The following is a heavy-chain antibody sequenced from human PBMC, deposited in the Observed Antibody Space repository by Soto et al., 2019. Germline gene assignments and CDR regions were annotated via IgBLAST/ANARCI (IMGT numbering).Heavy chain of an antibody. CDR3: ARGGSWRFDY. Sequence: SETLSLTCAVSSGSISSSNCWTWVRQPPGKGLEWIGEIYRSGSTNHNPSLKSRVIISVDESKNQFSLKLTSVTAADTAVYYCARGGSWRFDYWGQGTLVTSPQ. D-gene: IGHD6-13*01. CDR2: IYRSGST. J-gene: IGHJ4*02. CDR1: SGSISSSNC. V-gene: IGHV4-4*02.